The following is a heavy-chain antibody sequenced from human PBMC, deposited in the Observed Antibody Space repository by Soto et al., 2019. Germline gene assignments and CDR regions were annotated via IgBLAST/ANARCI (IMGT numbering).Heavy chain of an antibody. CDR3: AKDARITIFGVVITHYFDY. J-gene: IGHJ4*02. CDR1: GFTFSSYA. CDR2: ISGSGGST. D-gene: IGHD3-3*01. Sequence: GGSLRLSCAASGFTFSSYAMSWVRQAPGKGLDWVSAISGSGGSTYYADSVKGRFTISRDNSKNTLYLQMNSLRAEDTAVYYCAKDARITIFGVVITHYFDYWGQGTLVTVSS. V-gene: IGHV3-23*01.